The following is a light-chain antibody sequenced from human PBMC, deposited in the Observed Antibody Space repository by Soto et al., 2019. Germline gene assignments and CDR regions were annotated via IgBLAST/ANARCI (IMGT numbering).Light chain of an antibody. CDR1: QSVTSTC. J-gene: IGKJ1*01. CDR3: HQYGYSLWT. Sequence: SVLTQSPGPLSLSPGERATLSCRASQSVTSTCLAWYQQKPGRAPWLLIYAASSRATGIPDRFSGSGSGTDFTLTISRLEPEDFALYYCHQYGYSLWTFGQGTKVDIK. CDR2: AAS. V-gene: IGKV3-20*01.